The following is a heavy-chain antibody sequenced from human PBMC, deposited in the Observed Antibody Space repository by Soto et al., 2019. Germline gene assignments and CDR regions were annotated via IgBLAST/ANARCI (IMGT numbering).Heavy chain of an antibody. J-gene: IGHJ4*02. CDR3: ARKSSGWYRDEYYFDY. CDR2: IKQDGSEK. CDR1: GFTFSSYW. V-gene: IGHV3-7*01. Sequence: GGSLRLSCAASGFTFSSYWMSWVRQAPGKGLEWVANIKQDGSEKYYVDSVKGRFTISRDNAKNSLYLQMNSLRAEDTAVYYCARKSSGWYRDEYYFDYWGQGTLVTVSS. D-gene: IGHD6-19*01.